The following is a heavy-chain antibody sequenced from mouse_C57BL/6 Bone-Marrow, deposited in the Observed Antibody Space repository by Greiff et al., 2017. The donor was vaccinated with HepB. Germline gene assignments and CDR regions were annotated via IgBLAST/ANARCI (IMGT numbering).Heavy chain of an antibody. CDR3: ARILLCLFDY. J-gene: IGHJ2*01. Sequence: EVQLVESGGGLVKPGGSLKLSCAASGFTFSSYAMSWVRQTPEKRLEWVATISDGGSYTYYPDNVTGRFTISRDNAKNNLYLQMSHLKSEDTAMYYCARILLCLFDYWGQGTTLTVSS. V-gene: IGHV5-4*01. CDR2: ISDGGSYT. CDR1: GFTFSSYA. D-gene: IGHD2-1*01.